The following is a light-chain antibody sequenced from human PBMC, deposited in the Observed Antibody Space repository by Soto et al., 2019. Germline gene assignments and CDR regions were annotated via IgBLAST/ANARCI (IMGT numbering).Light chain of an antibody. J-gene: IGKJ5*01. CDR1: QSVSSSY. V-gene: IGKV3-20*01. Sequence: EIVLTQSPGTLSLSPGERDTLSCRASQSVSSSYLAWYQQKPGQAPRLLIYGASSRATGIPDRFSGSGYGTDFTLTICRLEPEDFAVYYCQQYGSSRITFGQGTRLEIK. CDR2: GAS. CDR3: QQYGSSRIT.